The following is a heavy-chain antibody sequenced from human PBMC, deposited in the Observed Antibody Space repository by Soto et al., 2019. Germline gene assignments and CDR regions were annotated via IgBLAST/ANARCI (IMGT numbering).Heavy chain of an antibody. CDR1: GYTFTSYA. J-gene: IGHJ4*02. D-gene: IGHD1-26*01. CDR3: ATVVSGVGPTLD. V-gene: IGHV1-3*01. Sequence: AASVKVSCKASGYTFTSYAMHWVRQAPGQRLEWMGWINAGNGNTKYSQKFQGRVTITRDTSASTAYMELSSLRSEDTAVYYCATVVSGVGPTLDWGQGTLVTVLL. CDR2: INAGNGNT.